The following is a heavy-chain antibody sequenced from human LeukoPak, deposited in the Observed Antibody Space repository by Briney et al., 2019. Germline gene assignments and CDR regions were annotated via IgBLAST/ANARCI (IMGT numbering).Heavy chain of an antibody. CDR3: AGGGGGEYSSSSSVSY. CDR1: GGSISSSSYY. D-gene: IGHD6-6*01. Sequence: SETLSLTCTVSGGSISSSSYYWGRIRQPPGKGLEWIGSIYYSGSTYYNPSLKSRVTISVDTSKNQFSLKLSSVTAADTAVYYWAGGGGGEYSSSSSVSYWGQGTLVTVSS. V-gene: IGHV4-39*01. J-gene: IGHJ4*02. CDR2: IYYSGST.